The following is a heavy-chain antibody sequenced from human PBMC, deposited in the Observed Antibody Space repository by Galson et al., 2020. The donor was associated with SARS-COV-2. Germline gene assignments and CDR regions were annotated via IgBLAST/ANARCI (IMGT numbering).Heavy chain of an antibody. CDR3: ARGPRFGELLSPFDS. V-gene: IGHV3-30-3*01. D-gene: IGHD3-10*01. Sequence: TGGSLRLSCAASGFTFSSYAMHWVRPAPGKGLEWVAVISNDGSNRYYADSVKGRFTISRDNSKNTLFLQMNSLRVEDTAVYYCARGPRFGELLSPFDSWGQGTLVTVSS. CDR2: ISNDGSNR. CDR1: GFTFSSYA. J-gene: IGHJ4*02.